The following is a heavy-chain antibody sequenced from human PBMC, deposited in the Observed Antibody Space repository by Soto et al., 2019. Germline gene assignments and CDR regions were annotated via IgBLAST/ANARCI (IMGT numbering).Heavy chain of an antibody. CDR3: ARSGNGDDGPSYYFDY. D-gene: IGHD2-21*02. CDR1: GGTFSSYA. V-gene: IGHV1-69*13. CDR2: IIPIFGTA. J-gene: IGHJ4*02. Sequence: PSVKVSCKASGGTFSSYAISWVRQAPGQGLEWMGGIIPIFGTANYAQKFQGRVTITADESTSTAYMELSSLRSEDTAVYYCARSGNGDDGPSYYFDYWGQGTLVTVSS.